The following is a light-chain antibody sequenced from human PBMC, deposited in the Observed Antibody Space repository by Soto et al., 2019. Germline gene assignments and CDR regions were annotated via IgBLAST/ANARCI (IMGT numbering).Light chain of an antibody. CDR2: DIS. CDR1: QTVSRN. V-gene: IGKV3-15*01. J-gene: IGKJ5*01. CDR3: QQYNNWPS. Sequence: EIVLTQSPATVSVSPMERATLSCRASQTVSRNLAWYQQRPGQAPRLLIYDISNRAAGVPARFSGSGSETEFTLTIRSLQSEDFAVYFCQQYNNWPSFGQGTRLEIK.